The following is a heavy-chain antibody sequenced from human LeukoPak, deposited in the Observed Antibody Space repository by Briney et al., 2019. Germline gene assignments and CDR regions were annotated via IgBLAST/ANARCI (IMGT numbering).Heavy chain of an antibody. D-gene: IGHD6-25*01. V-gene: IGHV3-21*04. J-gene: IGHJ4*02. CDR1: GFTFSTYN. Sequence: GGSLRLSCAASGFTFSTYNMNWVRQAPGKGLEWVSSISGSSSYIYYADSVKGRFSISRDNAKNSLYLQMNSLRAEDTAVYYCARDIAAADQGYWGQGSLVTVSS. CDR3: ARDIAAADQGY. CDR2: ISGSSSYI.